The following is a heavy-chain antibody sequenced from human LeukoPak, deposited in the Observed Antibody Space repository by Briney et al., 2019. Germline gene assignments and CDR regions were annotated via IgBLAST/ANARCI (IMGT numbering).Heavy chain of an antibody. J-gene: IGHJ4*02. V-gene: IGHV3-74*01. CDR3: SREGFGFSYGL. Sequence: GGSLILFCSAAGFTFSSYWVHWVRQAPGKGLVWVSRINGDGRFTNYADSVRGRFTISRDNAMNTLYLQMNGLSAEDTAVYYCSREGFGFSYGLWGQGTLVTVSS. CDR2: INGDGRFT. D-gene: IGHD5-18*01. CDR1: GFTFSSYW.